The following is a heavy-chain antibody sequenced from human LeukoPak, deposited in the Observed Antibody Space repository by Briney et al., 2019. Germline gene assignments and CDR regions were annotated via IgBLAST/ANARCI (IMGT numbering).Heavy chain of an antibody. Sequence: GGSLRLSCAASGFTFSSYAMNWVRQAPGKGLEWVSAISGNGGSTYYAHSVKGRFTISRDNSKYTLYLQMNSLRAEDTAVYYCAKGGYCSGGSCYWGAFDIWGQGTMVTVSS. CDR1: GFTFSSYA. J-gene: IGHJ3*02. V-gene: IGHV3-23*01. CDR2: ISGNGGST. D-gene: IGHD2-15*01. CDR3: AKGGYCSGGSCYWGAFDI.